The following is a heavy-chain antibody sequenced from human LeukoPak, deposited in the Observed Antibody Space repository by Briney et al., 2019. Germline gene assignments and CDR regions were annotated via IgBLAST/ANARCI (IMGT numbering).Heavy chain of an antibody. D-gene: IGHD6-19*01. CDR3: ARLLPRGYSSGWYYFEY. J-gene: IGHJ4*02. V-gene: IGHV4-59*08. CDR2: IYYSGST. CDR1: GGSISSYY. Sequence: PSETLSLTCTVSGGSISSYYWSWIRQPPGKGLEWIGYIYYSGSTNYNPSLKSRVTISVDTSKNQFSLKLSSVTAADTAVYYCARLLPRGYSSGWYYFEYWGLGTLVSVSS.